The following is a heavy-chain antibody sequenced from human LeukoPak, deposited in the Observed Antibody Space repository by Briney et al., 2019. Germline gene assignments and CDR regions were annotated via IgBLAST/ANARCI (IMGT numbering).Heavy chain of an antibody. Sequence: GESLKISCKCSGYRFTTYWIGWVRQMLGKGLEWMGIIYPGDSDTRYSPSFQGQVTISADKSISTAYLQWSSLKASDTAMYYCARLWKISGSGEFDYWGQGTLVTVSS. V-gene: IGHV5-51*01. CDR2: IYPGDSDT. D-gene: IGHD2-15*01. CDR3: ARLWKISGSGEFDY. CDR1: GYRFTTYW. J-gene: IGHJ4*02.